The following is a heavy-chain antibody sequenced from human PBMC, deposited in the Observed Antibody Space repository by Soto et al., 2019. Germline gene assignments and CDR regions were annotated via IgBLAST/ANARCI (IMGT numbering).Heavy chain of an antibody. CDR3: ARDKITGLFDY. V-gene: IGHV3-7*01. D-gene: IGHD2-8*02. CDR2: IKQDGSEK. J-gene: IGHJ4*02. Sequence: GGSLRLSCAASGFTFSSYWMSWVRQAPGKGLEWVANIKQDGSEKYYVDSVKGRFTISRDNAKNSLYLQMNSLRAADTAVYYCARDKITGLFDYWGQGTLVTVSS. CDR1: GFTFSSYW.